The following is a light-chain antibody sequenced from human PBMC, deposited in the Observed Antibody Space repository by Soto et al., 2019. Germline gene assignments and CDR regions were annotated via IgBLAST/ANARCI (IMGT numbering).Light chain of an antibody. CDR1: SSDVGGYNY. Sequence: QSVLIQPASVSGSPGQSITISCTGTSSDVGGYNYVSWYQHHPGKAPKLMIYDVSNRPSGVSNRFSGSKSGNTASLIISGLQAEDEADYYCSSSTSSSTLSTYVFGTGTKVTVL. CDR2: DVS. J-gene: IGLJ1*01. V-gene: IGLV2-14*03. CDR3: SSSTSSSTLSTYV.